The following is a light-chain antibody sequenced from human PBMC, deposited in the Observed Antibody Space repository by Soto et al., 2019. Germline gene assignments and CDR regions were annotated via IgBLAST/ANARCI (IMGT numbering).Light chain of an antibody. Sequence: EIVLTQSPATLSLSPGERATLSCRASQSINRHLAWYRQKPGQAPRLLIYDASNRATGIPARFSGSGSGTDFTLTISSLGPEDFGVYYCQQYNDWPPGYTFGQGTKVDIK. CDR1: QSINRH. V-gene: IGKV3-11*01. CDR3: QQYNDWPPGYT. J-gene: IGKJ2*01. CDR2: DAS.